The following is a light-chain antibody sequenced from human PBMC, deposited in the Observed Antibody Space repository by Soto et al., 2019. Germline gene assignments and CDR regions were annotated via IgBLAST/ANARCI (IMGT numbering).Light chain of an antibody. CDR1: QNIRSN. Sequence: EIVLTQSQATLSVSPSECATLXWRASQNIRSNLAWYQQKPGQAPRLLIYGVSTRTTGIPARFSGSGSGTEFTLTISSLQSEDFEIYYCQQYNNWPITFGQGTRLEIK. CDR2: GVS. J-gene: IGKJ5*01. V-gene: IGKV3-15*01. CDR3: QQYNNWPIT.